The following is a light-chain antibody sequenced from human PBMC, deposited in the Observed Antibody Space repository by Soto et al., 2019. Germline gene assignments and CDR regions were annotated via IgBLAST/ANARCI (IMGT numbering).Light chain of an antibody. CDR3: QQYGSSPFT. CDR2: GAS. Sequence: EIVLTQSPGTLSLSPGERATLSCRASQSVSNNYLAWYQQKHGQAPRLLIYGASSRATGIPDRFSGSASGTDFTPTISRLEPEDFAVYYCQQYGSSPFTFGPGTKVDIK. J-gene: IGKJ3*01. V-gene: IGKV3-20*01. CDR1: QSVSNNY.